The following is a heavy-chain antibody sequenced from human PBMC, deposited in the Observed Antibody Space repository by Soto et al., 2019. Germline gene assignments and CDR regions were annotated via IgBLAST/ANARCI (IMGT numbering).Heavy chain of an antibody. D-gene: IGHD2-15*01. Sequence: QLQQSGPGLVKPSQTLSLTCGISGDSVSSNSATWNWIRQSPSRGLEWLGRTYLRSKWYNEDAVSVKSRIAISPDTSTNHFSLQLSSVTPEDTAVYFCARAAVAFDAFDLWGQGTVVTVSS. CDR2: TYLRSKWYN. CDR1: GDSVSSNSAT. CDR3: ARAAVAFDAFDL. J-gene: IGHJ3*01. V-gene: IGHV6-1*01.